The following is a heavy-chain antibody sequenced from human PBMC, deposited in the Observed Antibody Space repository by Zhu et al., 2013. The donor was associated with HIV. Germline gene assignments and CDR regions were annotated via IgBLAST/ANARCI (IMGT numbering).Heavy chain of an antibody. V-gene: IGHV4-38-2*01. CDR3: ARAAAAAHYYGMGR. J-gene: IGHJ6*01. Sequence: QVQLQESGPGLVKPSETLSLTCAVSGYSITSGYYWGWIRQPPGKGLECIGYIYHSGSTYYNPSLKSRVTISVDTSKNQFSLKLSSVTAADTAVYYCARAAAAAHYYGMGRLGAKGPRVTVSS. CDR2: IYHSGST. CDR1: GYSITSGYY. D-gene: IGHD6-13*01.